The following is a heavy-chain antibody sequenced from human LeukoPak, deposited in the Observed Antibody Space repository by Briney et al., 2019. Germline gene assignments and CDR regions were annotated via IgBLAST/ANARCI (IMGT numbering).Heavy chain of an antibody. J-gene: IGHJ6*02. CDR1: GFTFSSYG. CDR2: ISYDGSNK. CDR3: AKDRDIHYYYYYGMDV. Sequence: GGSLRLSCAASGFTFSSYGMHWVRQAPGKGLERVAVISYDGSNKYYADSVKGRFTISRDNSKNTLYLQMNSLRAEDTAVYYCAKDRDIHYYYYYGMDVWGQGTTVTVSS. V-gene: IGHV3-30*18. D-gene: IGHD2-15*01.